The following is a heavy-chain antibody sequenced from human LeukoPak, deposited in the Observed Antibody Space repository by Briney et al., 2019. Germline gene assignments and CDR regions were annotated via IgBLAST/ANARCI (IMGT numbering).Heavy chain of an antibody. CDR1: GYTFTSYA. J-gene: IGHJ6*02. V-gene: IGHV7-4-1*02. Sequence: ASVKVSCKASGYTFTSYAMNWVRQAPGQGLEWMGWINTNTGNPTYAQGFTGRFVFSLDTSVSTAYLQISSLKAEDTAVYYCARGIAAAGFFPSGMDVWGQGTTVTVSS. D-gene: IGHD6-13*01. CDR3: ARGIAAAGFFPSGMDV. CDR2: INTNTGNP.